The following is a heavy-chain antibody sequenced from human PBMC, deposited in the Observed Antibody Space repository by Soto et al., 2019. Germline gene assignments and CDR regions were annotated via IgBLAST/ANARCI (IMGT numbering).Heavy chain of an antibody. CDR3: AKVPSSSGAFDI. CDR2: FDPEDGET. CDR1: GYTLTELS. J-gene: IGHJ3*02. V-gene: IGHV1-24*01. D-gene: IGHD6-6*01. Sequence: ASVKVSCKVSGYTLTELSMHWVRQAPGKGLEWMGGFDPEDGETIYAQKFQGRVTMTEDTSTDTAYMELSSLRSEDTAVYYCAKVPSSSGAFDIWGQGTMVTVSS.